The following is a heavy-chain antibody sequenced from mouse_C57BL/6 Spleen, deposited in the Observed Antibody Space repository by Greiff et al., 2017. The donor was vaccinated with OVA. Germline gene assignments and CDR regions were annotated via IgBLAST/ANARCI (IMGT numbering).Heavy chain of an antibody. D-gene: IGHD4-1*01. CDR2: FHPYNDDT. V-gene: IGHV1-47*01. CDR3: ARGELTGTAWFAY. J-gene: IGHJ3*01. Sequence: VQLQQSGAELVKPGASVKMSCKASGYTFTTYPIEWMKQNHGKSLEWIGNFHPYNDDTKYNAKFKGKATLTVEKSSSTVYLELSRLTSDVTTVYYGARGELTGTAWFAYWGQGTLVTVSA. CDR1: GYTFTTYP.